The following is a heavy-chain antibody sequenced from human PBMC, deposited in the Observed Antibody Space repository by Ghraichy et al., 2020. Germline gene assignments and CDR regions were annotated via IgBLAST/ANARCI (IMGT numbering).Heavy chain of an antibody. Sequence: ESLNISCAVYGDLNSYYWSWIRQPPGKGLEWIGQINRRGNIKYNPSLRSRVSLSLVTPKNHVSLKLSSVAAADTAVYYCAMVGSLRFGESSNTWFDSWGLGTRVIVS. J-gene: IGHJ5*01. D-gene: IGHD3-10*01. CDR3: AMVGSLRFGESSNTWFDS. CDR1: GDLNSYY. CDR2: INRRGNI. V-gene: IGHV4-34*01.